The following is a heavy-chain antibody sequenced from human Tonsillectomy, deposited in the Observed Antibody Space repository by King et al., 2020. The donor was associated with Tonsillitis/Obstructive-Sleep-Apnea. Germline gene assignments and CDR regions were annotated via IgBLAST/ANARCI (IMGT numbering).Heavy chain of an antibody. CDR3: ARSDCRGGSCYYDH. V-gene: IGHV3-30*04. D-gene: IGHD2-15*01. CDR2: ISYDGSGK. J-gene: IGHJ4*01. Sequence: VQLVESGGGVVQPGRSLRLSCAASGFTFSSYPMHWVRQAPGKGLEWVAVISYDGSGKIYADSVKGRFTISRDSSKNTQYLHMNSLRVEDTALYYCARSDCRGGSCYYDHWGQGTLVTVSS. CDR1: GFTFSSYP.